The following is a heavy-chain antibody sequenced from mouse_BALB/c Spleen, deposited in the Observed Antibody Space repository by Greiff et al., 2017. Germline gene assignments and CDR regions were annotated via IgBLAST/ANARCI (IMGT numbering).Heavy chain of an antibody. CDR1: GYTFSSYW. CDR3: ARNYRYDVRYFDY. V-gene: IGHV1-9*01. Sequence: QVQLKPSGAELMKPGASVKISCKATGYTFSSYWIEWVKQRPGHGLEWIGEILPGSGSTNYNEKFKGEATFTADTSSNTAYMQLSSLTSEDSAVYYCARNYRYDVRYFDYWGQGTTLTVAS. D-gene: IGHD2-14*01. CDR2: ILPGSGST. J-gene: IGHJ2*01.